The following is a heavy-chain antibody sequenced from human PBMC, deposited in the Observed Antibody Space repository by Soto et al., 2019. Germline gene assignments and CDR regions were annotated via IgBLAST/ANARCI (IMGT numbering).Heavy chain of an antibody. D-gene: IGHD6-13*01. V-gene: IGHV1-18*01. J-gene: IGHJ5*02. CDR1: GYTFTSYG. CDR2: ISAYNGNT. CDR3: ARDWRIAAAGIVGFDP. Sequence: ASVKVSCKASGYTFTSYGISWVRQAPGQGLEWMGWISAYNGNTNYAQKLQGRVTMTTDTSTSTAYMELRSLRSDDTAVYYCARDWRIAAAGIVGFDPWGQGTLVTVSS.